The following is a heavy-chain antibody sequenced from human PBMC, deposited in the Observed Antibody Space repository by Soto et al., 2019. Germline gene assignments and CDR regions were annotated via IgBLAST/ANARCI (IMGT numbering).Heavy chain of an antibody. Sequence: PSETLSLTCTVSGGPISSGGYYWSWIRQHPGKGLEWIGYIYYSGSTYYNPSLKSRVTISVDTSKNQFSLKLSSVTAAGTAVYYCAASIFGVVPYYYYMDVWGKGTTVTVSS. V-gene: IGHV4-31*03. D-gene: IGHD3-3*01. CDR2: IYYSGST. J-gene: IGHJ6*03. CDR3: AASIFGVVPYYYYMDV. CDR1: GGPISSGGYY.